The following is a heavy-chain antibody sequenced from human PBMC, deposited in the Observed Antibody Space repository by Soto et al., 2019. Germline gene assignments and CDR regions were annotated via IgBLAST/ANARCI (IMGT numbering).Heavy chain of an antibody. D-gene: IGHD6-13*01. J-gene: IGHJ4*02. Sequence: ASVQVSCKTSRDRLESCAMSWVRQAPGQGLEWMGWISAYNGNTNYAQKLQGRVTMTTDTSTSTAYMELRSLRSDDTAVYYCARDFEIAAAGPTYFGYWGQGTLVNVSS. CDR3: ARDFEIAAAGPTYFGY. V-gene: IGHV1-18*01. CDR1: RDRLESCA. CDR2: ISAYNGNT.